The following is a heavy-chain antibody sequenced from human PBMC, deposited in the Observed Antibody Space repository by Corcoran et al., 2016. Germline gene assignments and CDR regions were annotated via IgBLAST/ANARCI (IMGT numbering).Heavy chain of an antibody. CDR3: ARDQDGGTSSSYFYYGMDV. CDR1: GFTFSSHS. J-gene: IGHJ6*02. V-gene: IGHV3-48*04. Sequence: EVQLVESGGGLVQPGGSLRLSCAASGFTFSSHSMNWVRRAPGKGLEWILYISGSGGTIYYAYSVKGRFTISIDNAKNSLFLQMNTLRAEDTTVYYCARDQDGGTSSSYFYYGMDVWAQGTTVTVSS. D-gene: IGHD2-2*01. CDR2: ISGSGGTI.